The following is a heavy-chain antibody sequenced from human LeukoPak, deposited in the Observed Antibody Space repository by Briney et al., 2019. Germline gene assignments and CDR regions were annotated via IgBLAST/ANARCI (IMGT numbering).Heavy chain of an antibody. CDR1: GFTFSSYG. CDR3: AKTRGISISGVVPLCDY. V-gene: IGHV3-33*06. Sequence: GGSLRLSCAASGFTFSSYGMHWVRQAPGKGLEWVAVIWYDGSNKYYADSVKGRFTIPRDNSKNTLYLQMNSLRAEDTAAYYCAKTRGISISGVVPLCDYWGQGTLVTVSS. D-gene: IGHD3-3*01. CDR2: IWYDGSNK. J-gene: IGHJ4*02.